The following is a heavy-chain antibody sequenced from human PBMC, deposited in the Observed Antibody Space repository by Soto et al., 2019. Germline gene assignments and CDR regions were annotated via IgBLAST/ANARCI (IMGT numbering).Heavy chain of an antibody. CDR2: INAGNGNT. V-gene: IGHV1-3*01. Sequence: ASVKVTCKDSGYTFTSYAMHWLRQAPEQRLEWMGWINAGNGNTKYSQKFQGRATITRDTSASTAYIELSSLRSEDTAVYYCARSIVVVTALDYWGQGTLVTVSS. CDR3: ARSIVVVTALDY. CDR1: GYTFTSYA. J-gene: IGHJ4*02. D-gene: IGHD2-21*02.